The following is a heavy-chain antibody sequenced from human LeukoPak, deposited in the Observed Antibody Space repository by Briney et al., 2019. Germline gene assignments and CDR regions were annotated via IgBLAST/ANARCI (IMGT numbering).Heavy chain of an antibody. J-gene: IGHJ4*02. CDR3: TRELRNSGYSIVLFDY. D-gene: IGHD6-13*01. CDR1: GFTFCDYT. V-gene: IGHV3-49*03. Sequence: GGSLRLSCTASGFTFCDYTMSWLRQAPGKGLEWVGFIRSKAYGGTTEYAASVKGRLTISRDDSKSIAYLQMNSLKTEDTAVYYCTRELRNSGYSIVLFDYSGQRSLVTVSS. CDR2: IRSKAYGGTT.